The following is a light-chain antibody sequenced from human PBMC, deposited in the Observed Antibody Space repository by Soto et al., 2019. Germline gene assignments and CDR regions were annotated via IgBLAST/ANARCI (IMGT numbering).Light chain of an antibody. CDR2: DVS. CDR1: SSDVGGYNY. J-gene: IGLJ3*02. CDR3: SSYTSSSTLNWV. Sequence: QSVLTQPASVSGSPGQSITISCTGTSSDVGGYNYVSWYQQHPGKAPKLMIYDVSNRPSGVSNRFSGSKSGNTASLTISGLQAKDEADYYCSSYTSSSTLNWVFGGGPQLTVL. V-gene: IGLV2-14*01.